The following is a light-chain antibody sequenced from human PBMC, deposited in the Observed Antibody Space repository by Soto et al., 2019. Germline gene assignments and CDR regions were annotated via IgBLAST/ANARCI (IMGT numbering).Light chain of an antibody. CDR3: QQRSNWPPV. CDR2: DAS. CDR1: QSVRTY. J-gene: IGKJ4*01. Sequence: EIVSTQSPATLSLSPGERATLSCRASQSVRTYLSYVAWYQQRPGQAPRLLIYDASNRATGIPARFSGSGSGTDFTLTISSLEPEDFAVYYCQQRSNWPPVFGGGTKVEIK. V-gene: IGKV3-11*01.